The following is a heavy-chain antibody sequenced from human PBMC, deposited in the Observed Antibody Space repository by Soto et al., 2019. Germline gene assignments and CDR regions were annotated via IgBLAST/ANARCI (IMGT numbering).Heavy chain of an antibody. Sequence: GGSLRLSCAASGFTFSSYAMSWVRQAPGKGLEWVSAISGSGGSTYYADSVKGRFTISRDNSKNTLYLQMNSLRAEDTAVYYCAKAMPFGYSGYDYYYYYGMDVWGQGTTVTVSS. CDR1: GFTFSSYA. D-gene: IGHD5-12*01. J-gene: IGHJ6*02. V-gene: IGHV3-23*01. CDR2: ISGSGGST. CDR3: AKAMPFGYSGYDYYYYYGMDV.